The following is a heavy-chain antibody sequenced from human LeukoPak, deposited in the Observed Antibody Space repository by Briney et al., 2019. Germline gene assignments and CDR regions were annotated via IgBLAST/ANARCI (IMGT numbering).Heavy chain of an antibody. CDR1: GFTVDRKL. CDR3: AARDGGDYPYFDY. Sequence: GSLRLSCAASGFTVDRKLMTWVRQAPGKGLQWISFIYTGGNTYYSDSVKGRFTVSRDTSKNTLYLQMDSLRDEDTGVYRCAARDGGDYPYFDYWGPGTLVTVSS. CDR2: IYTGGNT. D-gene: IGHD4-17*01. V-gene: IGHV3-66*01. J-gene: IGHJ4*02.